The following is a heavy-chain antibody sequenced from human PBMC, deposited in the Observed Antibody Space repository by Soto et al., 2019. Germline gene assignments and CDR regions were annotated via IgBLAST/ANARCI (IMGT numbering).Heavy chain of an antibody. Sequence: SVKVSCKASGGTFSSYAISWVRQAPGQGLEWMGGIIPIFGTANYAQKFQGRVTITADKSTSTAYMELSSLRSEDTAVYYCARDSYYDSSGYYPFGAFDIWGQGTMVTVSS. V-gene: IGHV1-69*06. CDR2: IIPIFGTA. J-gene: IGHJ3*02. CDR1: GGTFSSYA. D-gene: IGHD3-22*01. CDR3: ARDSYYDSSGYYPFGAFDI.